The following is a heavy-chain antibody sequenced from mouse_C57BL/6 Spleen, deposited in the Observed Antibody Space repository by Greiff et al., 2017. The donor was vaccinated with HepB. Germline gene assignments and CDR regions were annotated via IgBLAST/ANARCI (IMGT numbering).Heavy chain of an antibody. V-gene: IGHV1-69*01. CDR3: ARRWVTTYYFDY. Sequence: VQLQQSGAELVMPGASVKLSCKASGYTFTSYWMHWVKQRPGQGLEWIGEIDPSDSYTNYNQKFKGKSTLTVDKSSSTAYMQLSSLTSEDSAVYYCARRWVTTYYFDYWGQGTTLTVSS. D-gene: IGHD2-2*01. J-gene: IGHJ2*01. CDR1: GYTFTSYW. CDR2: IDPSDSYT.